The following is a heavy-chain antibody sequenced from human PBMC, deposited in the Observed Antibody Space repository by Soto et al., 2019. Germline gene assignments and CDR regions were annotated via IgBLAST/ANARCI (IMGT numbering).Heavy chain of an antibody. CDR1: GFTFSSYG. V-gene: IGHV3-30*18. D-gene: IGHD2-2*01. CDR2: ISYDGSNK. Sequence: QVQLVESGGGVVQPGRSLRLSCAASGFTFSSYGMHWVRQAPGKGLEWVAVISYDGSNKYYADSVKGRFTISRDNSKNTLYLQMNSLRAEDTAVHYCAKDTTPYCSSTSCYVDYYYYYGMDVWGQGTTVTVSS. J-gene: IGHJ6*02. CDR3: AKDTTPYCSSTSCYVDYYYYYGMDV.